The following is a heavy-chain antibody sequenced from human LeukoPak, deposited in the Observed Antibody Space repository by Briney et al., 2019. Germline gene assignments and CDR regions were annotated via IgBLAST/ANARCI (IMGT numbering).Heavy chain of an antibody. CDR3: ARVPAVRGVFDQYYLMDV. Sequence: GGSLRLSCGVSGFTFSSNWMSWVRQAPGKGLEWVAIIKNDGSEKYYVDSVKGRFTISRDNAKNTLYLQMNSLRVEDAAGYDCARVPAVRGVFDQYYLMDVWLQGTTHSVPS. J-gene: IGHJ6*02. V-gene: IGHV3-7*01. CDR2: IKNDGSEK. D-gene: IGHD3-10*01. CDR1: GFTFSSNW.